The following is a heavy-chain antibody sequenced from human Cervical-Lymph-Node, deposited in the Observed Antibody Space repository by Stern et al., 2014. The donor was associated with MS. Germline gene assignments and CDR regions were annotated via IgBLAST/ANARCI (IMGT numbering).Heavy chain of an antibody. CDR1: GGSLRNDG. CDR2: AIPWFGTA. Sequence: QVQLVQSGAAVKKPGSSVKVSCKASGGSLRNDGFSWGRQAPGQGLEWLGGAIPWFGTANYARKFQGRVTLNADNSTSTVYMELSSLTSEDTAVYFCARDSDYENSYAMDVWGQGTTVTVSS. V-gene: IGHV1-69*06. D-gene: IGHD5-12*01. CDR3: ARDSDYENSYAMDV. J-gene: IGHJ6*02.